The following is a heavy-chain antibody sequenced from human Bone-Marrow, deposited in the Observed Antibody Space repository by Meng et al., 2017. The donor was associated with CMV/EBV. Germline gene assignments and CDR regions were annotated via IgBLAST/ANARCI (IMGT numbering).Heavy chain of an antibody. J-gene: IGHJ3*02. CDR3: AKDILSHNSYVFWSGYYRALHM. V-gene: IGHV3-9*01. CDR2: ISWNSGSI. Sequence: GGSLRLSCAASGFTFSSYEMNWVRQAPGKGLEWVSGISWNSGSIGYADSVKGRLTISRDNAKNSLYLQMNSLRAEDTALYYCAKDILSHNSYVFWSGYYRALHMWGQGTMVTVSS. CDR1: GFTFSSYE. D-gene: IGHD3-3*01.